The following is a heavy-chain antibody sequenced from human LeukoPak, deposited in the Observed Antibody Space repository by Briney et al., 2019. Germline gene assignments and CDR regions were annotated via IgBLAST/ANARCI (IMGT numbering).Heavy chain of an antibody. J-gene: IGHJ4*02. CDR3: AKTGWSGYDYTNY. V-gene: IGHV3-33*06. Sequence: GGFLRLSCAASGFTFSSYGMHWVRQAPGKGLEWVAVIWYDGSNKYYADSVKGRFTISRDNSKNTLYLQMNSLRAEDTAVYYCAKTGWSGYDYTNYWGQGTLVTVSS. CDR1: GFTFSSYG. CDR2: IWYDGSNK. D-gene: IGHD5-12*01.